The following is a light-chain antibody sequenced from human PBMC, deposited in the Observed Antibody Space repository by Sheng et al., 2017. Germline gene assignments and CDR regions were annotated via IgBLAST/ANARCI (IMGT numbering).Light chain of an antibody. CDR2: DAS. CDR1: QSVSSN. CDR3: QQYSSVPFT. V-gene: IGKV3D-15*01. Sequence: EIVMTQSPATLSVSPGERATLSCRASQSVSSNLAWYQQKPGQAPRLLIYDASNRAAGIPARFSGSGSGTDFTLTISSLEPEDFAVYYCQQYSSVPFTFGPGTKVEIK. J-gene: IGKJ3*01.